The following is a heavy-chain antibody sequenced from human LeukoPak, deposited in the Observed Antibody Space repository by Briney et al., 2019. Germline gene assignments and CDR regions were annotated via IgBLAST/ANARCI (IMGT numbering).Heavy chain of an antibody. D-gene: IGHD6-13*01. CDR1: GYSFTSYW. V-gene: IGHV5-51*01. CDR2: IYPGDSDT. J-gene: IGHJ5*02. CDR3: ARRGDLYSISRGWFDP. Sequence: KCGESLKISCKGSGYSFTSYWIGWVRQMPGKGLEWMGIIYPGDSDTRYSPSFQGQVTISADKSISTAYLQWSSLKASDTAMYYCARRGDLYSISRGWFDPWGQGTLVTVSS.